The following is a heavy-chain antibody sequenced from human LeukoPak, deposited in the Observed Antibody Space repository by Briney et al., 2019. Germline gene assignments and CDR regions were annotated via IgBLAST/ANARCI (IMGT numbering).Heavy chain of an antibody. CDR1: GGTFSSYA. J-gene: IGHJ4*02. D-gene: IGHD1-26*01. V-gene: IGHV1-69*13. Sequence: SVKVSCKASGGTFSSYAISWVRQAPGQGLEWMGGIIPIFGTANYAQKFQGRVTITADESTSTAYMELSSLRSEDTAVYYCARGAADSGTFDYWGQGTLVTVSA. CDR3: ARGAADSGTFDY. CDR2: IIPIFGTA.